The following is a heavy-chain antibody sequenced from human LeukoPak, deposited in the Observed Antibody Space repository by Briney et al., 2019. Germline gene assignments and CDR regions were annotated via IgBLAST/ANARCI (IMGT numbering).Heavy chain of an antibody. CDR2: IYSGGST. D-gene: IGHD1-1*01. CDR1: GFTVSSNH. Sequence: GGSLRLSCAASGFTVSSNHMSWVRQAPGKGLEWVSVIYSGGSTDYADSVKGRFTISRDILKNTLYLQMNSLRAEDTAVYYCARGPAGYDWGQGTLVTVSS. CDR3: ARGPAGYD. V-gene: IGHV3-53*01. J-gene: IGHJ4*02.